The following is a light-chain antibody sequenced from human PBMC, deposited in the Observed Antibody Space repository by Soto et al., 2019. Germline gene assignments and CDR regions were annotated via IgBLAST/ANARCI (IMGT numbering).Light chain of an antibody. V-gene: IGKV3-15*01. J-gene: IGKJ5*01. CDR2: GAS. CDR3: QQYNNWPIT. Sequence: EIVMTQSPATLSLSPWKRATLSCRASQSISSNLAWYQQKPGQAPRLLIYGASTRATGIPARFSGSGSGTEFTLTISSLQSEDFALYYCQQYNNWPITFGQGTRLEIK. CDR1: QSISSN.